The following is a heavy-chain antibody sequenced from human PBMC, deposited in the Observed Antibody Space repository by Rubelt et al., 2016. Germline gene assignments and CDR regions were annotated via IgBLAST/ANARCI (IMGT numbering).Heavy chain of an antibody. CDR1: GYTFTSYY. J-gene: IGHJ4*02. V-gene: IGHV1-46*01. CDR2: INPSGGST. Sequence: QVQLVQSGAEVKKPGASVKVSCKASGYTFTSYYMHWVRQAPGQGLEWMGIINPSGGSTSYAQKFQGRVTMTRDTSTSTVYMELSSLRSEDTAVYYCARCRRAGGAVAGTWDYWGQGTLVTVSS. D-gene: IGHD6-19*01. CDR3: ARCRRAGGAVAGTWDY.